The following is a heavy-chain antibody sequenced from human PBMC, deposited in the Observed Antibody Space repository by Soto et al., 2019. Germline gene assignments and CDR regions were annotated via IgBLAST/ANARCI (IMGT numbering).Heavy chain of an antibody. D-gene: IGHD3-3*01. CDR2: IVVGSGNT. Sequence: SVKVSCKASGFTFTSSAMQWVRQARGQRLEWIGWIVVGSGNTNYAQKFQERVTITRDMSTSTAYMELSSLRSEDTAVYYCARVEVVITIFGVVIMGFDPWGQGTLVTVSS. CDR3: ARVEVVITIFGVVIMGFDP. CDR1: GFTFTSSA. V-gene: IGHV1-58*02. J-gene: IGHJ5*02.